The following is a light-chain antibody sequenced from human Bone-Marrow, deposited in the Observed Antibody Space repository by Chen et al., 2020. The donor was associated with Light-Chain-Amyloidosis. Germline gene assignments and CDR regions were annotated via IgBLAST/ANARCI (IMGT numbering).Light chain of an antibody. CDR1: QNINTW. CDR2: KAS. J-gene: IGKJ1*01. Sequence: DIQMTQSPSTLSASVGDRVTITCRASQNINTWLAWYQQKPGKAPQLLIYKASNLESGVPSRFGGSGSGTEFTLTISSLQPDDFATYYCQQYNSFSPAFGHGTKVE. CDR3: QQYNSFSPA. V-gene: IGKV1-5*03.